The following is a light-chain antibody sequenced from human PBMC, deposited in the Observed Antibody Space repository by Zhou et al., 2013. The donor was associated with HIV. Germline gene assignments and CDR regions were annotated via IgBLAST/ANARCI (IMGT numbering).Light chain of an antibody. Sequence: EIVLTQSPGTLSLSPGERATLSCRASQSVSSSYLAWYQQNPGQAPRLLIYGASSRATGIPDKFSGSGSGTDFTLTIRRLEPEDFAVYYCQQFGGSPWTFGQGTNVEMK. CDR3: QQFGGSPWT. J-gene: IGKJ1*01. V-gene: IGKV3-20*01. CDR1: QSVSSSY. CDR2: GAS.